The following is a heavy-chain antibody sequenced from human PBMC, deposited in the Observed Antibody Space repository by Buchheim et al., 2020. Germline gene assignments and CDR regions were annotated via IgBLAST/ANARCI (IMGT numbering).Heavy chain of an antibody. V-gene: IGHV3-7*03. Sequence: EVQLVESGGGLVQPGGSLRLSCAASGFTFSSYWMSWVRQAPGKGLEWVANIKQDGSEKYYVDSVKGRFTISRDNAKNSLYLQMNSLRAEDTAVYYCASTLTGTTSSWSYYYYYGMDVWGQGTT. CDR3: ASTLTGTTSSWSYYYYYGMDV. J-gene: IGHJ6*02. CDR2: IKQDGSEK. CDR1: GFTFSSYW. D-gene: IGHD1-7*01.